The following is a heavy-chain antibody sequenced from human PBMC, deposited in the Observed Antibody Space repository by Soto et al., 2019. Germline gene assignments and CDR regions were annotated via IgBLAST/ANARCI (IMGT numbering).Heavy chain of an antibody. CDR1: EGTFVSLA. CDR2: IVPIFGTA. CDR3: ARETGTTPLA. D-gene: IGHD1-7*01. J-gene: IGHJ5*02. V-gene: IGHV1-69*13. Sequence: SLKDCWKAAEGTFVSLAVSRMRQAPGQGLEWMGGIVPIFGTANYAQKFQGRVTITADESTSTAYMELSSLRSEDTAVYYCARETGTTPLAWGQGTLVTVSS.